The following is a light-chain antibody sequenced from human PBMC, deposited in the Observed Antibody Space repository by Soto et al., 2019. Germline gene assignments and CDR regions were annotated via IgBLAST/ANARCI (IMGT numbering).Light chain of an antibody. V-gene: IGKV2-30*01. J-gene: IGKJ3*01. CDR3: MQGTHWPPFT. CDR2: KVS. Sequence: VVMTQSPLSLPVTLGQPASISCRSSQSLXYSDGNTYLNWFQQRPGQSPRRLIYKVSNRDSGVPDRFSGSGSGTDFTLKISRVEAEDVGVYYCMQGTHWPPFTFGPGTKVDIK. CDR1: QSLXYSDGNTY.